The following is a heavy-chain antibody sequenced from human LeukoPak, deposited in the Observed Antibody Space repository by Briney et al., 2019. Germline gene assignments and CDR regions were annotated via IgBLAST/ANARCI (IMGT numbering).Heavy chain of an antibody. CDR1: GFTFSNNW. CDR2: IFRDDSSI. CDR3: VGSYGY. J-gene: IGHJ4*02. Sequence: GGSLRLSCAASGFTFSNNWMHWVRQAPGKGLVWVSRIFRDDSSISYADSVRGRFTISRDNAKNTLYLQMNSLRADDTAVYYCVGSYGYWGQGTMVIVSS. D-gene: IGHD2-8*01. V-gene: IGHV3-74*03.